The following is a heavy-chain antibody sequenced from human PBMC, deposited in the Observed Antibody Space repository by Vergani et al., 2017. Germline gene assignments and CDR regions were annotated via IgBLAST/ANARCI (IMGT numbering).Heavy chain of an antibody. CDR3: AKGVYCSSTSCYEGRGYYYGMGV. D-gene: IGHD2-2*01. CDR2: ISGSGGNT. CDR1: GFTFSSYA. V-gene: IGHV3-23*01. Sequence: EVQLLESGGGLVQPGGSLRLSCAASGFTFSSYAMSWVRQVPGKGLEWVSGISGSGGNTYYANSVKGRFTISRDNSKNTLYLQMNSRRADDTAVYYCAKGVYCSSTSCYEGRGYYYGMGVWGQXP. J-gene: IGHJ6*02.